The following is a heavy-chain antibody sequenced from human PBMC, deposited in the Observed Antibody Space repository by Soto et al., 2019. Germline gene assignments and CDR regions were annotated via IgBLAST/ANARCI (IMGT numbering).Heavy chain of an antibody. V-gene: IGHV3-23*01. CDR3: ANRSVCSYCDRGSCYCPCDY. D-gene: IGHD2-15*01. J-gene: IGHJ4*02. CDR1: GFTFSNYA. CDR2: ISVPDGST. Sequence: EVQLLESGGGLVQPGGSLRLSCAASGFTFSNYAMSWVRQAPGKGLDWVSTISVPDGSTYYADSVKGRFTISRDNSKNTLYLQMNRLRAEVTAIYYCANRSVCSYCDRGSCYCPCDYWGQGTLVTVSS.